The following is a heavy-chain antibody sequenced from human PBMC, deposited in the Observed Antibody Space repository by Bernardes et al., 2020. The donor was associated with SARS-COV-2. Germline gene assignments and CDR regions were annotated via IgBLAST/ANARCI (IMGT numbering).Heavy chain of an antibody. J-gene: IGHJ4*02. CDR1: GCTLTELS. CDR3: ATGAPTYFYDTGGYYRLNY. D-gene: IGHD3-22*01. Sequence: ASVPVSRQVSGCTLTELSLHWLRQAPGKGLEWMGGFDSADGKKNYAQKFQGRFTMTEDTSTETAYMDLSSLRSEDTAVYYCATGAPTYFYDTGGYYRLNYWGQGALVNVSS. V-gene: IGHV1-24*01. CDR2: FDSADGKK.